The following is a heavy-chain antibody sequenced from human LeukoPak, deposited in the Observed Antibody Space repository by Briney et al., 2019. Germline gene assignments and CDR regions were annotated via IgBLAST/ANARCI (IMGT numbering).Heavy chain of an antibody. CDR2: INYNGANT. D-gene: IGHD3-22*01. CDR1: GFSFDGYG. Sequence: GGSLRLSCVASGFSFDGYGMSWVRQAPEKGLEWVSSINYNGANTAYVDSVKGRFTISRDNAKNSLYLQMNSLRAEDTALYYCAKDMTYDRVGAFDIWGQGTMVTVSS. V-gene: IGHV3-20*04. J-gene: IGHJ3*02. CDR3: AKDMTYDRVGAFDI.